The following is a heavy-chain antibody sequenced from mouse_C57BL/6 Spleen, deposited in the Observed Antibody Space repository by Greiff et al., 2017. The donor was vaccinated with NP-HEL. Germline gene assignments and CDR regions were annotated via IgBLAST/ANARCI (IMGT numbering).Heavy chain of an antibody. CDR3: ARDSGYYVAY. CDR1: GFTFSSYA. J-gene: IGHJ3*01. D-gene: IGHD2-3*01. CDR2: ISDGGSYT. V-gene: IGHV5-4*01. Sequence: EVHLVESGGGLVKPGGSLKLSCAASGFTFSSYAMSWVRQTPEKRLEWVATISDGGSYTYYPDNVKGRFTISRDNAKNNLYLQMSHLKSEDTAMYYCARDSGYYVAYWGQGTLVTVSA.